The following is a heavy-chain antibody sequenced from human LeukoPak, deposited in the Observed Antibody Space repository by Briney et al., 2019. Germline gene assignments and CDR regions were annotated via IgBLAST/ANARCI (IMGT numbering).Heavy chain of an antibody. J-gene: IGHJ4*02. CDR1: GGSISSYY. V-gene: IGHV4-59*01. D-gene: IGHD2-15*01. Sequence: SETLSLTCTVSGGSISSYYWSWIRQPPGKGLEWIGYIYYSGSTNYNPSLKSRVTISVDTPNNQFSLPLSALTAADTHVYYCARGRFTYCSGGSCYYNYFVYWGQGTLVTVSS. CDR2: IYYSGST. CDR3: ARGRFTYCSGGSCYYNYFVY.